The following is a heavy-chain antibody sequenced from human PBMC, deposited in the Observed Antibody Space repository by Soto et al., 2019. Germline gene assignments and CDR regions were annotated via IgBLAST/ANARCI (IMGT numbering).Heavy chain of an antibody. V-gene: IGHV1-2*04. J-gene: IGHJ6*03. Sequence: ASVKVSCKASGYTFTGYYMHWVRQAPGQGLEWMGWINPNSGGTNYAQKFQGWVTMTRDTSISTAYMELSRLRSDDTAVYYCARGAEMGYGDHTVYYYYYMDVWGKGTTVTVSS. CDR3: ARGAEMGYGDHTVYYYYYMDV. CDR2: INPNSGGT. D-gene: IGHD4-17*01. CDR1: GYTFTGYY.